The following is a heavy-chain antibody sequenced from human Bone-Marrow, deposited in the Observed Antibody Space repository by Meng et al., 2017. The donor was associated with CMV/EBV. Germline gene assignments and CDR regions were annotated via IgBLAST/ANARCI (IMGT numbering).Heavy chain of an antibody. CDR1: GFTVSSNY. Sequence: GESLKISCAASGFTVSSNYMSWVRQAPGKGLEWVSVIYSGGSTYYADSVKGRFTISRDNSKNTLYLQMNSLRAEDTAVYYCARASSGSAKWSADYWGQGTLVTVSS. D-gene: IGHD1-26*01. V-gene: IGHV3-66*02. CDR3: ARASSGSAKWSADY. CDR2: IYSGGST. J-gene: IGHJ4*02.